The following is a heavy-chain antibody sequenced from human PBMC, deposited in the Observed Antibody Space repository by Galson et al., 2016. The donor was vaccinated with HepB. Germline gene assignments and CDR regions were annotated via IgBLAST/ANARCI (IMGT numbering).Heavy chain of an antibody. CDR2: IYHNGIT. J-gene: IGHJ3*02. CDR1: GGSINSGGYS. V-gene: IGHV4-30-2*01. D-gene: IGHD2-8*02. CDR3: ASTHCTATRCLGGACDI. Sequence: TLSLTCAVSGGSINSGGYSWTWIRQPPGKGLEWIGYIYHNGITYYNPSLKSRVTMSVDRSKNQFSLKLNSVTAADTAMYYCASTHCTATRCLGGACDIWGHGTMVTVSS.